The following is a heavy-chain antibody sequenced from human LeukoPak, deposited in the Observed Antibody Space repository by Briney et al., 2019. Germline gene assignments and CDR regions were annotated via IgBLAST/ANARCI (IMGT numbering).Heavy chain of an antibody. Sequence: GGSLRLSCAASGFTFGSYAMSWVRQAPGKGLEWVSTISGSGGSTYYAHSVKGRFTISRDNSENTVYLQMSSLRAEDTAVYYCAKDGYGSKSYIDLDYWGQGTLVTVSS. CDR2: ISGSGGST. D-gene: IGHD3-10*01. CDR3: AKDGYGSKSYIDLDY. CDR1: GFTFGSYA. J-gene: IGHJ4*02. V-gene: IGHV3-23*01.